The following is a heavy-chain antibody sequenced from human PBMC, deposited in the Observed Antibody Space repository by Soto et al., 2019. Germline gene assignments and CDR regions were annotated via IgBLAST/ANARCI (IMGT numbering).Heavy chain of an antibody. CDR3: ANVFPAAGIEGVAAAFDI. CDR1: GFTLRSFG. V-gene: IGHV3-30*18. J-gene: IGHJ3*02. Sequence: GGSLGLSCAASGFTLRSFGMHWIRQAPGKGLAWVALISYDGTNKHYANSVRLRFNTSRDKSNNKLYREMKALRVEDTTVYYCANVFPAAGIEGVAAAFDILAQETMV. D-gene: IGHD6-19*01. CDR2: ISYDGTNK.